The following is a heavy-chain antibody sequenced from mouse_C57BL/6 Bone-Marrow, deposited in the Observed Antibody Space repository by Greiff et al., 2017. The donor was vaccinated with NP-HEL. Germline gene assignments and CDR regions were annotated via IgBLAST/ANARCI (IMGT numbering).Heavy chain of an antibody. CDR1: GYTFTSYW. V-gene: IGHV1-72*01. J-gene: IGHJ2*01. CDR3: ARSADSSGYCVSFDY. Sequence: QVQLQQPGAELVKPGASVKLSCKASGYTFTSYWMHWVKQRPGRGLEWIGRIDPNSGGTKYNEKFKSKATLTVDKPSSTAYMQLSSLTSEDSAVSYGARSADSSGYCVSFDYWGQGTTLTVSS. CDR2: IDPNSGGT. D-gene: IGHD3-2*02.